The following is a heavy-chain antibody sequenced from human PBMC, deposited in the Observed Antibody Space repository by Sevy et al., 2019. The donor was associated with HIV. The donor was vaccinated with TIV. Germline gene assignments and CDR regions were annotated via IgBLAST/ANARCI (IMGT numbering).Heavy chain of an antibody. D-gene: IGHD3-22*01. V-gene: IGHV3-23*01. CDR2: INSGGGST. Sequence: GGSLSCAASGFTFTEFVMSWVRQAPGKGLEWVSTINSGGGSTYYADSVKGRFTISRDNSQNTLDLQMNSLRAEDTAVYYCAKDVVGGYYDSSGYSDHWGQGTLVTVSS. J-gene: IGHJ4*02. CDR3: AKDVVGGYYDSSGYSDH. CDR1: GFTFTEFV.